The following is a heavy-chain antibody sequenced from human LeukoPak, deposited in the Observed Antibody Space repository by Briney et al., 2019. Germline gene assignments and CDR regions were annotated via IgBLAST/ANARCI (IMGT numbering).Heavy chain of an antibody. V-gene: IGHV3-23*01. CDR1: GFTFSSYG. D-gene: IGHD3-22*01. CDR2: ISGSGGST. Sequence: PGGSLRLSCAASGFTFSSYGMSWVRQAPGKGLEWVSAISGSGGSTYYADSVKGRFTISRDNSKNTLYLQMNSLRAEDTAVYYCAKSYYYDSSGYYPFDYWGQGTLVTVSS. CDR3: AKSYYYDSSGYYPFDY. J-gene: IGHJ4*02.